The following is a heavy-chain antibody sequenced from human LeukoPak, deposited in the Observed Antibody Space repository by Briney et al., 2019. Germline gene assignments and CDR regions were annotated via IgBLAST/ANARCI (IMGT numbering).Heavy chain of an antibody. CDR2: IYYSGST. CDR1: GGSVSSGSYY. D-gene: IGHD3-22*01. Sequence: PSETLSLTCTVSGGSVSSGSYYWGWIRQPPGKGLEWIGNIYYSGSTYYNPPLKSRVTISVDTSKNQFSLKLSSVTAADTAVYYCARHGRVAGEYDSSGYPSPDLDYWGQGTLVTVSS. J-gene: IGHJ4*02. V-gene: IGHV4-39*01. CDR3: ARHGRVAGEYDSSGYPSPDLDY.